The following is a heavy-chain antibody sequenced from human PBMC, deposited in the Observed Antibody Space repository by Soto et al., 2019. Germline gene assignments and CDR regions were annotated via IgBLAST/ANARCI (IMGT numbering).Heavy chain of an antibody. CDR1: GFTFSSYS. CDR2: ISSSSSYI. CDR3: ARDLPAYSWFDP. J-gene: IGHJ5*02. V-gene: IGHV3-21*01. Sequence: PGGSLRLSCAASGFTFSSYSMNWVRQAPGKGLEWVSSISSSSSYIYYADSVKGRFTISRDNAKNSLYLQMNSLRAEDTAVYYCARDLPAYSWFDPWGQGTLVTVSS.